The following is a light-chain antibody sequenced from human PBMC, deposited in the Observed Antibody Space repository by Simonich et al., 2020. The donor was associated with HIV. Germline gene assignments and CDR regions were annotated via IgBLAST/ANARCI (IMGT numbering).Light chain of an antibody. CDR3: SSYISSITYVL. Sequence: QSALTQPASVSGSPGQSITISCTGTSSDIGGYSYVSWYQQHPGKAPKIIIYDVNHRPSGISNRFSGSKSGNTASLTISGLQAEDEADYYCSSYISSITYVLFGGGTKLTVL. CDR2: DVN. V-gene: IGLV2-14*03. CDR1: SSDIGGYSY. J-gene: IGLJ2*01.